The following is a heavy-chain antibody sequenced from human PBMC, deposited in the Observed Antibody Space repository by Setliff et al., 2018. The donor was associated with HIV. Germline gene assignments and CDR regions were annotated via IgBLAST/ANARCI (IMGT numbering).Heavy chain of an antibody. CDR1: GYTFTTYA. CDR2: INAGNDNT. CDR3: ARSRLGSWFDP. V-gene: IGHV1-3*01. D-gene: IGHD7-27*01. Sequence: ASVKVSCKASGYTFTTYAMHWVRQAPGQRLEWMGWINAGNDNTKYSQKFQGRVTMTRNTSISTAYMELSSLRSEDTAVYYCARSRLGSWFDPWGQGTLVTVSS. J-gene: IGHJ5*02.